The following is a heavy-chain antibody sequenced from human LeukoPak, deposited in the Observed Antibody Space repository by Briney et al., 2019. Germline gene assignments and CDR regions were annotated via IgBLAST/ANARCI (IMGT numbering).Heavy chain of an antibody. CDR1: GGSISGYY. CDR3: ARGSGWFFY. Sequence: PSETLSLTCTVSGGSISGYYWSWIRQPPGEGLEWIGYIYSSGSTNYNPSLKSRITISVDTSKNQLSLKVSSVTAADTAVYYCARGSGWFFYWGQGTLVTVSS. D-gene: IGHD6-19*01. J-gene: IGHJ4*02. V-gene: IGHV4-59*01. CDR2: IYSSGST.